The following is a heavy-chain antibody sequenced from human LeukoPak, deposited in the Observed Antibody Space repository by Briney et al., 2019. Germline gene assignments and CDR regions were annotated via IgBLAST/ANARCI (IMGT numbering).Heavy chain of an antibody. CDR2: ISYDGSNK. CDR3: AKDAPGGLIDY. CDR1: GFTFSSYG. D-gene: IGHD3-16*01. Sequence: GGSLRLSCAASGFTFSSYGMHWVRQAPGKGLEWVAVISYDGSNKYYADSVKGRFTISRDNSENTVFLQMDSLRTEDTAIYYCAKDAPGGLIDYWGQGTLVIVSS. J-gene: IGHJ4*02. V-gene: IGHV3-30*18.